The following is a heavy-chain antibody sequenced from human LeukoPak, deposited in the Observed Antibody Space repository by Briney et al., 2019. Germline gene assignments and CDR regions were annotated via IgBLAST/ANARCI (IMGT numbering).Heavy chain of an antibody. D-gene: IGHD3-22*01. V-gene: IGHV1-69*05. Sequence: SVKVSCKASGGTFSSYAISWVRQAPGQGLEWMGRIIPIFGTANYAQKFQGRVTIATDESTSTAYMELSSLRSEDTAVYYCARRLNYYDSSGYPSSSDYWGQGTLVTVSS. CDR3: ARRLNYYDSSGYPSSSDY. CDR1: GGTFSSYA. CDR2: IIPIFGTA. J-gene: IGHJ4*02.